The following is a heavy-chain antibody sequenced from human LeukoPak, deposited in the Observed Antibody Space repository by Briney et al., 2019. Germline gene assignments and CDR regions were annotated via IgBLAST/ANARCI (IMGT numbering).Heavy chain of an antibody. CDR2: IYYSGST. D-gene: IGHD1-7*01. Sequence: SETLSLTCTVSGGSISSYYWGWIRQPPGKGLEWIGYIYYSGSTNYNPSLKSRVTISVDTSKNQFSLKLSSVTAADTAVYYCARDGNWNYVGAFDIWGQGTMVTVSS. J-gene: IGHJ3*02. V-gene: IGHV4-59*01. CDR3: ARDGNWNYVGAFDI. CDR1: GGSISSYY.